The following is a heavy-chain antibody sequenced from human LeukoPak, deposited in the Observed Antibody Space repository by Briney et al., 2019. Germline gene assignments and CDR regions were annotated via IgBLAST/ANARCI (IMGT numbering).Heavy chain of an antibody. CDR3: ARDSYSGSYYESDY. CDR1: GYTFTSYG. J-gene: IGHJ4*02. CDR2: ISAYNGNT. D-gene: IGHD1-26*01. V-gene: IGHV1-18*01. Sequence: ASVKVSCKASGYTFTSYGISWVRQSPGQGLEWMGGISAYNGNTNYAQKLQGRVTMTTDTSTSTAYMELRSLRSDDTAVYYCARDSYSGSYYESDYWGQGTLVTVSS.